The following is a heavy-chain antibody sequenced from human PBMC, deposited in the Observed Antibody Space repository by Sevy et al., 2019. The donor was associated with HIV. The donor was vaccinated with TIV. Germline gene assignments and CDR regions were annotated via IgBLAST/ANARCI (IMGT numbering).Heavy chain of an antibody. CDR1: GFTLSDFY. J-gene: IGHJ3*02. CDR2: INDNSGTI. D-gene: IGHD3-3*01. V-gene: IGHV3-11*01. CDR3: ARSQITISLSDAFDI. Sequence: GSLRLSCAASGFTLSDFYMGWIRQAPGKGLEWISYINDNSGTIYYADSVKGRFAISRDNAKNSLYLQMNSLRAGVTAVYYCARSQITISLSDAFDIWGHGTMVTVSS.